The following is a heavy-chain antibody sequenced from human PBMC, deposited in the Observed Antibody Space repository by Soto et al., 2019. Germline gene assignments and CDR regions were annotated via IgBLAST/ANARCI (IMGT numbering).Heavy chain of an antibody. Sequence: QVQLVQPGAEVKKPGASVKFSCKASGYIFTNFYIHWVRQAPGQGLELIGIINPNGGSTNYAQNFQGRVTMTRETSTSTVYMDLSSLRSEDTAVYYCTRGLASGDYWGQGTLITVSS. CDR1: GYIFTNFY. J-gene: IGHJ4*02. CDR3: TRGLASGDY. CDR2: INPNGGST. V-gene: IGHV1-46*03. D-gene: IGHD6-6*01.